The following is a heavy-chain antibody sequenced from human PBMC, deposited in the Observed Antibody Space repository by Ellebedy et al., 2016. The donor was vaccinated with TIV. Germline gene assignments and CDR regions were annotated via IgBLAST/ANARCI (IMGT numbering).Heavy chain of an antibody. J-gene: IGHJ4*02. CDR1: GYTFTSYY. CDR2: INPSGGSS. V-gene: IGHV1-46*01. Sequence: ASVKVSCKASGYTFTSYYMYWVRQAPGQGLEWMGIINPSGGSSNYAQKFQGRVTMTRDTSTSTVYMELSSLRSEDTAVYYCAGGDNYYYDSSGYYYSNWGQGTLVTVSS. D-gene: IGHD3-22*01. CDR3: AGGDNYYYDSSGYYYSN.